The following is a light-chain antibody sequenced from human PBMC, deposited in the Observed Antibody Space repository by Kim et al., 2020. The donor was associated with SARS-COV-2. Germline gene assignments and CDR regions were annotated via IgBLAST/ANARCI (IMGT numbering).Light chain of an antibody. J-gene: IGKJ2*01. CDR1: QSGSHI. CDR2: GTS. Sequence: VSTGKSAPLPRRASQSGSHIFAWYQQNPGHAPTLLLCGTSTRATGISARFSGSGSGTEFTLNLNRLQSEDFAVYYCQQYNHWPPYTFRQGTKLEI. CDR3: QQYNHWPPYT. V-gene: IGKV3-15*01.